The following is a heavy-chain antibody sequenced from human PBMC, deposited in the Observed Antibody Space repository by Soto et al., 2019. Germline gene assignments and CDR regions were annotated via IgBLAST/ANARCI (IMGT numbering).Heavy chain of an antibody. CDR3: ARHFYYDSSGYSHPYDY. CDR1: GGTFSSYA. Sequence: GASVKVSCKASGGTFSSYAISWVRQAPGQGLEWMGGIIPIFGTANYAQKFQGRVTITADKSTSTAYMELSSLRSEDTAVYYCARHFYYDSSGYSHPYDYWGQGTLVTVSS. V-gene: IGHV1-69*06. J-gene: IGHJ4*02. CDR2: IIPIFGTA. D-gene: IGHD3-22*01.